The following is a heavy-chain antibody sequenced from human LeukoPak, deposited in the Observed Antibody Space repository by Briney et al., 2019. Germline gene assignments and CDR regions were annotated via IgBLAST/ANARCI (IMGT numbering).Heavy chain of an antibody. CDR2: IYYSGST. CDR1: GGSISSYY. D-gene: IGHD2-15*01. Sequence: SETLSLTCTVSGGSISSYYWSWIRQPSGKGLEWIGYIYYSGSTNYNPSLKSRVTISVDTSKNQFSLKLSSVTAADTAVYYCAREAPGSNYFDYWGQGTLVTVSS. J-gene: IGHJ4*02. CDR3: AREAPGSNYFDY. V-gene: IGHV4-59*01.